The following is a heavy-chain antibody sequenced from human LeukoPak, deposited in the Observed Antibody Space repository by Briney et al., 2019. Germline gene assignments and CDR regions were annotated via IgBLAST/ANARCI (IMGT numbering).Heavy chain of an antibody. V-gene: IGHV3-21*01. D-gene: IGHD2-2*01. J-gene: IGHJ6*03. Sequence: GGSLRLSCAASGFTFSSYSMNWVRQAPGKGLEWVSSISSSSSYIYYADSVKGRFTIARDNAKNSLYLQTNSLRAEDTAVYYCARGHCSSTSCYVDYYYYMDVWGKGTTVTISS. CDR2: ISSSSSYI. CDR1: GFTFSSYS. CDR3: ARGHCSSTSCYVDYYYYMDV.